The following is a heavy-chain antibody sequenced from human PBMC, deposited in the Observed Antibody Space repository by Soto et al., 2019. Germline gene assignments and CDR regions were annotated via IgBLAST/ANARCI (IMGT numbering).Heavy chain of an antibody. Sequence: QLQLQESGPGLVKPSQTLSLACTVSAGSFTSGTYYLSWIRQLPGKGLEWIGYLYYRGSTYYNPSLKSRITISLDTSKNQLSLKLSSVTAADTAVYYCARATSFSGHHGYWGQGTMVTVSS. J-gene: IGHJ4*02. CDR2: LYYRGST. CDR1: AGSFTSGTYY. D-gene: IGHD2-8*02. CDR3: ARATSFSGHHGY. V-gene: IGHV4-31*03.